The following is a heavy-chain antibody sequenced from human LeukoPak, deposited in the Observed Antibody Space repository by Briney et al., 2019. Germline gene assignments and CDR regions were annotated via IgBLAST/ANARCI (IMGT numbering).Heavy chain of an antibody. CDR1: GFTFRSYD. V-gene: IGHV3-13*01. Sequence: GGSLRLSCAASGFTFRSYDMHWVRHATGKGLEWVSGIGTAGEIYYPDSVKGRFTISIENAKNSLYLQMNGLRAGDTAVYYCARAGYSSTLYSRYFYLWGRGTLVTVSS. CDR3: ARAGYSSTLYSRYFYL. D-gene: IGHD6-13*01. CDR2: IGTAGEI. J-gene: IGHJ2*01.